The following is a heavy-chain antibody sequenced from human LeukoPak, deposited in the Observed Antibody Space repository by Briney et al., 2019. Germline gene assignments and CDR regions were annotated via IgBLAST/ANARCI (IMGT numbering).Heavy chain of an antibody. J-gene: IGHJ6*02. D-gene: IGHD4-23*01. V-gene: IGHV4-59*01. CDR3: ARDYGGNSYGMDV. CDR1: GGSISIYY. CDR2: IYYSGST. Sequence: PSETLSPTCTVSGGSISIYYWSWIRQPPGKGLEWIGYIYYSGSTNYSPSLKSRVTISVDTSKNQFSLKLSSVTAADTAVYYCARDYGGNSYGMDVWGQGTMVTVSS.